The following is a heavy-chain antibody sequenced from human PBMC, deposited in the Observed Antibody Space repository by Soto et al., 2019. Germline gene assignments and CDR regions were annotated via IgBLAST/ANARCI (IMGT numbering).Heavy chain of an antibody. CDR2: TYSRSKWYN. CDR1: GYRVSRNPAA. D-gene: IGHD3-22*01. Sequence: SMPLSLTYPISGYRVSRNPAARTWTRQTPSTGREWLGRTYSRSKWYNDYAVSVKSRITIIPDTSKNHFSLQVNHVTPEDTPAYYCPTEDLIVAYNWFDPWGQGTLRPVS. J-gene: IGHJ5*02. CDR3: PTEDLIVAYNWFDP. V-gene: IGHV6-1*01.